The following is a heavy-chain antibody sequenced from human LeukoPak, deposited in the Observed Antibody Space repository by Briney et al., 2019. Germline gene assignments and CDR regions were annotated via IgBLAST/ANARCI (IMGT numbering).Heavy chain of an antibody. Sequence: SETLSLTCTVSGGSISSHYWSWIRQPPGKGLEWIGYIYYSGSTNYNPSLKSRVTISVDTSKNQFSLKLSSVTAADTAVYYCARDYASTFYHYYRMDVWGKGTTVTVSS. V-gene: IGHV4-59*11. CDR1: GGSISSHY. CDR2: IYYSGST. CDR3: ARDYASTFYHYYRMDV. J-gene: IGHJ6*04. D-gene: IGHD2-2*01.